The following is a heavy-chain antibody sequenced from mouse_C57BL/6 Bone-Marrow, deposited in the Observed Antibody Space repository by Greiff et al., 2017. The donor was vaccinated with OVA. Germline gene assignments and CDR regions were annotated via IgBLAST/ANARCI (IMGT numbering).Heavy chain of an antibody. CDR1: GFNIKDDY. CDR3: TSYGNFDD. V-gene: IGHV14-4*01. J-gene: IGHJ2*01. Sequence: EVQLQQSGAELVRPGASVKLSCTASGFNIKDDYMHWVKQRPEQGLEWIGWIDPENGDTEYASKFQGKATITADTSSNTAYLQLSSLTSEDTDVYYCTSYGNFDDWGQGTTLTVSS. D-gene: IGHD2-1*01. CDR2: IDPENGDT.